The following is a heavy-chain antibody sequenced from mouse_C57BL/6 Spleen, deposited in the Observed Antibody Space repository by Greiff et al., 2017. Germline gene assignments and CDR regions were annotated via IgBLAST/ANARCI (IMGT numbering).Heavy chain of an antibody. J-gene: IGHJ4*01. Sequence: QVQLQQPGAELVKPGASGKLSCKASGYTFTSYWMHWVKQRPGQGLEWIGMIHPNSGSTNYNEKVKSKATLTVDKSSSTAYMQLSSLTSEDSAVYYCANTDAYYAMDYWGPGTSVTVSS. CDR1: GYTFTSYW. CDR2: IHPNSGST. D-gene: IGHD1-1*01. CDR3: ANTDAYYAMDY. V-gene: IGHV1-64*01.